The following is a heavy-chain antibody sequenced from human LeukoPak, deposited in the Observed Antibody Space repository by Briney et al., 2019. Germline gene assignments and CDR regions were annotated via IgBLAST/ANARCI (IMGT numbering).Heavy chain of an antibody. D-gene: IGHD5-18*01. CDR2: INHSGST. CDR3: AVQLRGFYYYYGMDV. CDR1: GGSFSGYY. J-gene: IGHJ6*02. Sequence: SETLSLTCAVYGGSFSGYYWSWIRQPPGKGLEWIGEINHSGSTNYNPSLKSRVTISVDTSKNQFSLKLSSVTAADTAVYCCAVQLRGFYYYYGMDVWGQGTTVTVSS. V-gene: IGHV4-34*01.